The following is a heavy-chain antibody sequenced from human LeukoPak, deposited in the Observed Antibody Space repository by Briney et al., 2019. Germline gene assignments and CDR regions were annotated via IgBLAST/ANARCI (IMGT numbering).Heavy chain of an antibody. CDR3: AKGSGIAATSVGYFDY. CDR1: GFTFSSYA. CDR2: ISGSGGST. J-gene: IGHJ4*02. D-gene: IGHD6-13*01. Sequence: GGSLRLSCAASGFTFSSYAMSWVRQAPGKGLEWVSAISGSGGSTYYADSVKGRFTISRDNSKNTLYLQMNSQRAEDTAVYYCAKGSGIAATSVGYFDYWGQGTLVTVSS. V-gene: IGHV3-23*01.